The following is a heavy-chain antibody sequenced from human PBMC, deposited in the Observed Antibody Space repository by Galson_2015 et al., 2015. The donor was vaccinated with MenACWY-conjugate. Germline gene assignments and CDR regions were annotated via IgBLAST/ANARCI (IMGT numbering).Heavy chain of an antibody. CDR2: VSYDASSR. V-gene: IGHV3-30*10. J-gene: IGHJ3*01. CDR3: VRAEGWLRSAFDL. D-gene: IGHD5-12*01. Sequence: SLRLSCAASGFRFSSYTLYWVRQAPGKGLEWVAVVSYDASSRYYRDSVQGRFTISRDNSKNTVSLEMSSLGPEDSAVYYCVRAEGWLRSAFDLWGQGTMVTASS. CDR1: GFRFSSYT.